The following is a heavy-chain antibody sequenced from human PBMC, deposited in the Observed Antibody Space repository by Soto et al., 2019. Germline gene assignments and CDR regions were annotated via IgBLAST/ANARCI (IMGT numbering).Heavy chain of an antibody. CDR1: GFTFSSYA. CDR3: ARTGAAAAPKAYYFDY. D-gene: IGHD6-13*01. V-gene: IGHV3-30-3*01. Sequence: PGGSLRLSCAASGFTFSSYAMHWVRQAPGKGLEWVAVISYDGSNKYYADSVKGRFTISRDNSKNTLYLQMNSLRAEDTAVYYCARTGAAAAPKAYYFDYWGQGTLVTVSS. J-gene: IGHJ4*02. CDR2: ISYDGSNK.